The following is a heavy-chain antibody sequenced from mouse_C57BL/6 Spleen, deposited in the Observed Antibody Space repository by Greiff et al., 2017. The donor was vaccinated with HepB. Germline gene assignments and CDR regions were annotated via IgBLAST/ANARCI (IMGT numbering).Heavy chain of an antibody. J-gene: IGHJ2*01. CDR3: ARVDSSGYVEYFDY. Sequence: QVQLQQPGAELVKPGASVKLSCKASGYTFTSYWMHWVKQRPGQGLEWIGMIHPNSGSTNYNEKFKSKATLTVDKSSSTAYMQLSSLTSEDSAVYYCARVDSSGYVEYFDYWGQGTTLTVSS. CDR1: GYTFTSYW. D-gene: IGHD3-2*02. CDR2: IHPNSGST. V-gene: IGHV1-64*01.